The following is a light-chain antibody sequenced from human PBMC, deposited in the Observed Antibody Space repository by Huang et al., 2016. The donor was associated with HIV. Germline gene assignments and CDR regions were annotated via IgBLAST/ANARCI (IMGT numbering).Light chain of an antibody. CDR1: QSVSSN. CDR3: QQYNNWPPYT. CDR2: GAS. J-gene: IGKJ2*01. Sequence: EIVMTQSPATRSVSPGERATLPCRASQSVSSNLAWYQQKPGQAPRLLIYGASTRATGSPARFSGSGSGTEFTLTISSLQSEDFAVYYCQQYNNWPPYTFGQGTKLEIK. V-gene: IGKV3-15*01.